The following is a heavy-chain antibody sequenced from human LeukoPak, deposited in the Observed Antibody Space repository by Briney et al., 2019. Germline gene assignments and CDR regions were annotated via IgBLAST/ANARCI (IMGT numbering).Heavy chain of an antibody. J-gene: IGHJ5*02. Sequence: SETLSLTCIVSGGSISSHYWSWIRQPPGKGLEWIGYIYYGGSTKYNPSLKSRVTISVDTSKNQFSLKLTSVTAADTAVYYCARADYGDYDWFDPWGQGTLVTVSS. D-gene: IGHD4-17*01. CDR2: IYYGGST. CDR3: ARADYGDYDWFDP. CDR1: GGSISSHY. V-gene: IGHV4-59*11.